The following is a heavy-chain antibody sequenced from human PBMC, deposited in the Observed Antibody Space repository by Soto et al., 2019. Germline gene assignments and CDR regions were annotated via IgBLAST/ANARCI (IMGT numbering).Heavy chain of an antibody. CDR2: IYYSGST. V-gene: IGHV4-30-4*01. J-gene: IGHJ4*02. D-gene: IGHD3-10*01. CDR1: GGSISSGDYY. Sequence: TLSLTCTVSGGSISSGDYYWSWIRQPPGKGLEWIGYIYYSGSTYYNPSLKSRVTISVDTSKNQFSLKLSSVTAADTAVYYCARVEGRWPHRRIPGALDYWGQGTLVTVSS. CDR3: ARVEGRWPHRRIPGALDY.